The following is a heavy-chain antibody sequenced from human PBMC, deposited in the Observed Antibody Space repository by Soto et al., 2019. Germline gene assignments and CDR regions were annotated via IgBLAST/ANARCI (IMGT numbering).Heavy chain of an antibody. CDR3: AAGDYYSSGYYRYYYYYGMDV. V-gene: IGHV1-69*13. J-gene: IGHJ6*02. CDR1: VGTFSSYA. CDR2: IIPIFSTA. D-gene: IGHD3-22*01. Sequence: SVKVSCKTSVGTFSSYAISCVRQAPGQRPEKIGGIIPIFSTANYAQKFKGRVTITADESTSTAYTERSSLRSQDTAKYYYAAGDYYSSGYYRYYYYYGMDVWGQGTTVTVS.